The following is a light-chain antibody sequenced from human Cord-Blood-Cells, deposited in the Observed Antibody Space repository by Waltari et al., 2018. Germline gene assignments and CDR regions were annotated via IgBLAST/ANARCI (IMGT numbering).Light chain of an antibody. CDR3: QQYYSTPSYT. CDR2: WAS. J-gene: IGKJ2*01. CDR1: QSVLYSSNNKNY. V-gene: IGKV4-1*01. Sequence: DIVMTQSPDSLAVYLGEGATINCKSSQSVLYSSNNKNYLAWYQQKPGQPPKLLIYWASTRESGVPDRFSCSWSGTDFTLTISSLQAEDVAVYYCQQYYSTPSYTFGQGTKLEIK.